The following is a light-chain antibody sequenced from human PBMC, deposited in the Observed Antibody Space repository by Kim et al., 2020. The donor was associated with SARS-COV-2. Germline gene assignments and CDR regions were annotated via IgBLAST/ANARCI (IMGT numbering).Light chain of an antibody. CDR3: QHYFNFPYT. Sequence: SAPVGDRVTITCQASQDISIYLNWYQQKSGEGPKLLIYDASSLDTGVPSKFSGRRSGTEFTFTISSLEPEDIGTYFCQHYFNFPYTFGQGTKLEI. CDR1: QDISIY. V-gene: IGKV1-33*01. CDR2: DAS. J-gene: IGKJ2*01.